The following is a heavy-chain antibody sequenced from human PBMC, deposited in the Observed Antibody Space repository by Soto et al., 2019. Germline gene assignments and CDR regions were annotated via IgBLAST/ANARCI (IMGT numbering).Heavy chain of an antibody. CDR2: IITIFGTA. CDR3: ASYPYSSSDPENYYYYGMDV. D-gene: IGHD6-19*01. Sequence: GASVKVSCKASGGTFSSYAISWVRQAPGQGLEWKGGIITIFGTANYAQKFQGRVTITADESTSTAYLELSSLRSEDTAVYYCASYPYSSSDPENYYYYGMDVWGQGTTVTVSS. V-gene: IGHV1-69*13. J-gene: IGHJ6*02. CDR1: GGTFSSYA.